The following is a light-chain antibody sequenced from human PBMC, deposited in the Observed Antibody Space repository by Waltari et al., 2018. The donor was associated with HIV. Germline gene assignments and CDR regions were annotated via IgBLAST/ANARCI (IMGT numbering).Light chain of an antibody. Sequence: SYQLTQPPSLSVAPGQTATITCGGDYIGTKNVRWYKQKPGQAPPCVILKNINRTSGIPGRCAGSNSGITAILTISAAECADEADYYCQVWDRSTGIVGSGTTVTV. CDR1: YIGTKN. CDR3: QVWDRSTGI. J-gene: IGLJ1*01. V-gene: IGLV3-9*01. CDR2: KNI.